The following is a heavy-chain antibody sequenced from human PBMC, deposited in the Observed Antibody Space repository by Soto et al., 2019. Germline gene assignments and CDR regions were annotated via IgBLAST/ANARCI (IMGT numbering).Heavy chain of an antibody. J-gene: IGHJ4*02. CDR3: ARAKRGVIGN. D-gene: IGHD3-16*02. CDR2: IYYSGST. CDR1: GGCISSYY. Sequence: SESLSLSCTASGGCISSYYWSWIRQPPGKGLEWIGYIYYSGSTNYNPSLKSRVTISVDTSKNQFSLKLSSVTAADTAVYYCARAKRGVIGNWGQGTLVTVSS. V-gene: IGHV4-59*01.